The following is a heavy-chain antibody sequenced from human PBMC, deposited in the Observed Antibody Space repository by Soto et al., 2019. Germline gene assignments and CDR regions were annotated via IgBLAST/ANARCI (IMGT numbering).Heavy chain of an antibody. J-gene: IGHJ4*02. CDR1: GFPFSSYG. D-gene: IGHD3-10*01. CDR2: ISYDGSNK. V-gene: IGHV3-30*03. CDR3: VGGQYYFDY. Sequence: QVQLVESGGGVVQPGRSLRLSCAASGFPFSSYGMHWVREAPGKGLEWVAVISYDGSNKYYADSVKGRFTISRDNSASTLYLQMNSLRPEDTALYYCVGGQYYFDYRGQGTLATVSP.